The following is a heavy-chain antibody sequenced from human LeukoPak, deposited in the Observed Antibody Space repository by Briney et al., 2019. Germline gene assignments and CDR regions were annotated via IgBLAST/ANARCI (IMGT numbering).Heavy chain of an antibody. V-gene: IGHV3-48*03. D-gene: IGHD3-10*02. Sequence: GGSLRLSCAASGFTFSDYEMNWVRQAPGKGLEWVSCISTSGSTAYYADSVKGRFTISRDNAKNSLFLQMNTLTAEDTAVYYCARGALHVFDYWGQGTPVTVSS. J-gene: IGHJ4*02. CDR3: ARGALHVFDY. CDR2: ISTSGSTA. CDR1: GFTFSDYE.